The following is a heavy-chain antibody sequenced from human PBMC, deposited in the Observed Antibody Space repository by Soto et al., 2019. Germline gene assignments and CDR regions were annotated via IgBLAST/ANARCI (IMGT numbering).Heavy chain of an antibody. CDR3: ARDRVDIVVVPADPLRQDYYYHYGMDV. CDR1: GFTFSSYW. Sequence: GGSLRLSCAASGFTFSSYWMSWVRQAPGKGLEWVANIKQDGSEKYYVDSVKGRFTISRDNAKNSLYLQMNSLRAEDTAVYYCARDRVDIVVVPADPLRQDYYYHYGMDVWGQGTTVTVSS. D-gene: IGHD2-2*01. J-gene: IGHJ6*02. V-gene: IGHV3-7*01. CDR2: IKQDGSEK.